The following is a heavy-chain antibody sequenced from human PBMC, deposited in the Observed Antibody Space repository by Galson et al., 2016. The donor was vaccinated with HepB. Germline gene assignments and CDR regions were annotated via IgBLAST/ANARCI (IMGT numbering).Heavy chain of an antibody. CDR3: ARERAALDY. CDR1: GFIFTTHA. CDR2: VSYDGADQ. V-gene: IGHV3-30*04. D-gene: IGHD6-25*01. Sequence: SLRLSCAASGFIFTTHAMHWVRQAPGKGLEWVAIVSYDGADQFYADSVKGRFTISRDNSKDTLYLEMNSLRPEDTAVYFCARERAALDYWGRGTLVIVSS. J-gene: IGHJ4*02.